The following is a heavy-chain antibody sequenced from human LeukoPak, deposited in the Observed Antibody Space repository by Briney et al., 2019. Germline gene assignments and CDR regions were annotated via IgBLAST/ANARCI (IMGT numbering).Heavy chain of an antibody. CDR1: GGSISSGGYY. D-gene: IGHD5-24*01. CDR3: ARGQFGTDGYNSFDWFDP. Sequence: SETLCLTCTVSGGSISSGGYYWSWIRQHPEKGVEWIGYIYYSGSTYYNPSLKSRVTISVDTSKNQFSLKLSSVTAADTAVYYCARGQFGTDGYNSFDWFDPWGQGTLVTVSS. J-gene: IGHJ5*02. CDR2: IYYSGST. V-gene: IGHV4-31*03.